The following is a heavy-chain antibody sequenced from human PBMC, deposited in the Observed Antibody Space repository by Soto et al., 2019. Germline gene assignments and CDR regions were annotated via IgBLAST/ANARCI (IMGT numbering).Heavy chain of an antibody. Sequence: SETLSLTCAVYGGSFSCYYWSRIRQPPGKGLEWIGEINHSGSTNYNPSLKSRVTISVDTSKNQFSLKLSSVTAADTAVYYCAREDVDTAMVTPYRLDPWGQGTLVTV. D-gene: IGHD5-18*01. J-gene: IGHJ5*02. V-gene: IGHV4-34*01. CDR3: AREDVDTAMVTPYRLDP. CDR2: INHSGST. CDR1: GGSFSCYY.